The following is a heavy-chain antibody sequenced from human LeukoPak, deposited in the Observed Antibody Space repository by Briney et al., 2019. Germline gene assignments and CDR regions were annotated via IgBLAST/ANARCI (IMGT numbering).Heavy chain of an antibody. V-gene: IGHV4-31*03. CDR1: GGSIRSGGYY. Sequence: PSETLSLTCTVSGGSIRSGGYYWSWIRQHPGKGLEWIGYIYYSGSTYYNPSLKSRVTISVDTSKNQFSLKLSSVTAADTAVYYCARINSSSWYIDYWGQGTLVTVSS. J-gene: IGHJ4*02. CDR3: ARINSSSWYIDY. CDR2: IYYSGST. D-gene: IGHD6-13*01.